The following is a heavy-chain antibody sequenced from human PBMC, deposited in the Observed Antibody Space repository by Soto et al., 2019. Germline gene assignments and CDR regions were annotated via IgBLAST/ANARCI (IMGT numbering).Heavy chain of an antibody. CDR3: AREAAARIERWFDS. J-gene: IGHJ5*01. CDR1: GGSISSDSYS. Sequence: SETLSLTCTVSGGSISSDSYSWTWIRQHPGRGLEWIGYTYHTGSTHYNPSLKSRATISVDTSKNQFSLKLSSVTAADTAVYYCAREAAARIERWFDSWGQGTLVTVS. D-gene: IGHD6-6*01. CDR2: TYHTGST. V-gene: IGHV4-31*03.